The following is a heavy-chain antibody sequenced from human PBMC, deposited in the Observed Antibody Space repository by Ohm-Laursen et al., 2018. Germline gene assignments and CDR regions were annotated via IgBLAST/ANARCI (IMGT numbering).Heavy chain of an antibody. V-gene: IGHV3-7*03. D-gene: IGHD6-13*01. Sequence: SLRLSCAASEFTFSSKWMTWVRQAPGKGLEWVASIKPDGSEKYYVDSVKGRFTISRDNARSSLDLQMNSLRVEDTALYYCAKDLLAAPDYYGMDVWGQGTTVTVSS. CDR1: EFTFSSKW. CDR3: AKDLLAAPDYYGMDV. J-gene: IGHJ6*02. CDR2: IKPDGSEK.